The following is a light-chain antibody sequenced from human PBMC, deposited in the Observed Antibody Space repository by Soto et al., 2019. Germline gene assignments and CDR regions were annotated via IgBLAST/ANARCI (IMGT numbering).Light chain of an antibody. Sequence: QLVLTQPASVSGSPGQSITISCTGTSSDVGSYNLVSWYQQHPGKAPKLMIYEGSKRPSGVSNRFSGSKSGNTASLTISGLQAEDEADYYCCSYAGGATYVFGTGTKLTVL. CDR3: CSYAGGATYV. CDR2: EGS. CDR1: SSDVGSYNL. J-gene: IGLJ1*01. V-gene: IGLV2-23*01.